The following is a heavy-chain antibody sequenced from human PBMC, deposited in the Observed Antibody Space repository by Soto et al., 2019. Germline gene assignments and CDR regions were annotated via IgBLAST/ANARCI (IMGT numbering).Heavy chain of an antibody. CDR1: GGSITSDSHY. CDR2: IYYSGTT. CDR3: ARLRNGPLSSFDH. Sequence: SETLSLTCTVSGGSITSDSHYWGWIRQTPEKGLEWIGTIYYSGTTYYNPSLKSRVAISVDTSKNQFSLNLSSVTAADTAVYYCARLRNGPLSSFDHWGQGTPVTVSS. D-gene: IGHD2-8*01. J-gene: IGHJ4*02. V-gene: IGHV4-39*01.